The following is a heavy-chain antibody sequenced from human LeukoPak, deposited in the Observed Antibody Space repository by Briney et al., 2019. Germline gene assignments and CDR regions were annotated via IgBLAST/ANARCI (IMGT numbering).Heavy chain of an antibody. CDR1: GGSFSGYY. CDR3: ARVLGIADH. V-gene: IGHV4-34*01. J-gene: IGHJ4*02. CDR2: IYYSGST. D-gene: IGHD6-13*01. Sequence: SETLSLTCAVYGGSFSGYYWSWIRQPPGKGLEWIGSIYYSGSTYYNPSLKSRVTISVDTSKNQFSLKLSSVTAADTAVYYCARVLGIADHWGQGTLVTVSS.